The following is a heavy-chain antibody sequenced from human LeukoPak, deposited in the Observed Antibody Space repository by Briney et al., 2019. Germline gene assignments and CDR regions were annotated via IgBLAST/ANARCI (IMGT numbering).Heavy chain of an antibody. CDR1: GGSISSSNW. CDR2: INHSGST. J-gene: IGHJ5*02. CDR3: ASHYYGSGSYYNVEWFDP. D-gene: IGHD3-10*01. Sequence: SGTLSLTCAVSGGSISSSNWWSWVRQPPGKGLEWIGEINHSGSTNYNPSLKSRVTISVDTSKNQFSLKLSSVTAADTAVYYCASHYYGSGSYYNVEWFDPWGQGTLVTVSS. V-gene: IGHV4-4*02.